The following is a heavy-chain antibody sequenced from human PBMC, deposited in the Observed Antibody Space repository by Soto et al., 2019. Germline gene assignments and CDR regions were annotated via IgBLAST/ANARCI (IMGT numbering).Heavy chain of an antibody. D-gene: IGHD3-22*01. V-gene: IGHV3-7*05. CDR2: IKQDGSEK. Sequence: GGSLRLSCAASGFTFSSYWMSWVRQAPGKGLEWVANIKQDGSEKYYVDSVKGRFTISRDNAKNSLYLQMNSLRAEDTAVYYCARSRKYYYDSSGYYYNLDEYFQHWGQGTLVTVSS. CDR1: GFTFSSYW. CDR3: ARSRKYYYDSSGYYYNLDEYFQH. J-gene: IGHJ1*01.